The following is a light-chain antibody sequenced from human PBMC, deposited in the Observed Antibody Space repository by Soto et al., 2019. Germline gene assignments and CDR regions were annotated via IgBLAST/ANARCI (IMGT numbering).Light chain of an antibody. CDR2: DTT. J-gene: IGLJ1*01. CDR3: LLSYNGPYV. V-gene: IGLV7-46*01. CDR1: TGAVTNGHY. Sequence: QTVVTQEPSLTVSPGGTVTLTCGSSTGAVTNGHYPYWFQQKPGQAPRTLIYDTTNRHSWTPARFSGSLLGGKAALTLSGAQPEDEAVYYCLLSYNGPYVFGTGTKLTVL.